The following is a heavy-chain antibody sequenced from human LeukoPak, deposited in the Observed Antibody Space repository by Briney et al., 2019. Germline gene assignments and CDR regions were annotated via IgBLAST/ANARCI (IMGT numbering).Heavy chain of an antibody. J-gene: IGHJ6*03. CDR2: ISGSGADT. D-gene: IGHD1-26*01. CDR1: GFTFSSHA. Sequence: GGSLRLSCAASGFTFSSHAMTWVRQAPGKGLEWVSAISGSGADTYYADSVKGRFTISRDNSKNMLYLQMNSLRAEDTALYYCAKSGGGSYQYYSYYYMDVWGKGTTVTVSS. CDR3: AKSGGGSYQYYSYYYMDV. V-gene: IGHV3-23*01.